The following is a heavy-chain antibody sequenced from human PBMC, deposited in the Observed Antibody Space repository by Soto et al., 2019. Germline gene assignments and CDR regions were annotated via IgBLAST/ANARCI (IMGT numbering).Heavy chain of an antibody. CDR3: ARDLDAFDT. J-gene: IGHJ3*02. V-gene: IGHV3-53*01. CDR2: IYSGENA. Sequence: EVKLVQSGGGLVQPGGYLRLSCAGYGVTVTSNYMNWVRKAPGKGLEWVSVIYSGENAYYADSGAGSFTISSDNSKNTLYLQMNSLRVDYTAVYYCARDLDAFDTWGQGTTVIFSS. CDR1: GVTVTSNY.